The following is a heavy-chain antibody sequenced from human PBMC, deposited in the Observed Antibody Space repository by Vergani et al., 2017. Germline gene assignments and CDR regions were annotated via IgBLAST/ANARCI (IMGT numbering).Heavy chain of an antibody. Sequence: EVQLVESGGGLVKPGGSLRLSCAASGLTFSSYSMNWVRQAPGQGLEWVSSISSSIRYIYYADSGKGRFTISRDNAKNSLYLEMNSLRAEDTAVYYCAREVDRGDWAYSHDAFDIWGQGTMVTVSS. V-gene: IGHV3-21*01. J-gene: IGHJ3*02. D-gene: IGHD2-21*01. CDR1: GLTFSSYS. CDR2: ISSSIRYI. CDR3: AREVDRGDWAYSHDAFDI.